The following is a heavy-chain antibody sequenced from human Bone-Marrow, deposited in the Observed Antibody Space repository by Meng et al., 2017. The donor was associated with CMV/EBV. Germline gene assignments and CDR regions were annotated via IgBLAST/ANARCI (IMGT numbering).Heavy chain of an antibody. Sequence: VQMVKAGAEVKKPGASVKVSGKASGYTVTDYYIHWVRQAPGQWLEWMGWINPNDDTNYAQNFQGRVTMTRDMSINTVYMELSRLTSDDTAVYYCARSSGWSRFDYWGLGTLVTVSS. CDR3: ARSSGWSRFDY. D-gene: IGHD6-19*01. CDR1: GYTVTDYY. CDR2: INPNDDT. V-gene: IGHV1-2*02. J-gene: IGHJ4*02.